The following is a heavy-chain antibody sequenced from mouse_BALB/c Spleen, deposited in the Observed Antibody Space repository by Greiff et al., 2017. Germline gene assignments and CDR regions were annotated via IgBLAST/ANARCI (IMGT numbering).Heavy chain of an antibody. CDR2: INPSNGGT. Sequence: QVQLQQPGAELVKPGASVKLSCKASGYTFTSYYMYWVKQRPGQGLEWIGGINPSNGGTNFNEKFKSKATLTVDKSSSTAYMQLSSLTSEDSAVYYCTRSGGLRRGDYWGQGTTLTVSS. V-gene: IGHV1S81*02. D-gene: IGHD2-4*01. CDR3: TRSGGLRRGDY. CDR1: GYTFTSYY. J-gene: IGHJ2*01.